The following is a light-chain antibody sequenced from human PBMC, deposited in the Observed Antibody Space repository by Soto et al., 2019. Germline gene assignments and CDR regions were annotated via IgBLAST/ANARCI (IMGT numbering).Light chain of an antibody. V-gene: IGKV3-15*01. CDR3: QQYGSSGT. J-gene: IGKJ1*01. CDR2: GAS. CDR1: QSVNNN. Sequence: ETLMTQSPATLSVSPGERATLSCRASQSVNNNLAWYQQKLGQAPRVLIYGASTRATGIPARFTGSGSGTEFTLTISRLEPEDFAVYYCQQYGSSGTFGQGTKV.